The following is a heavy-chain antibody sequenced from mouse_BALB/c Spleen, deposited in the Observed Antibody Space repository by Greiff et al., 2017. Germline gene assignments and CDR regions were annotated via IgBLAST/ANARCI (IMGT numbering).Heavy chain of an antibody. CDR3: TRSWYYGSSYDWYFDV. D-gene: IGHD1-1*01. CDR1: GYTFTSYW. J-gene: IGHJ1*01. CDR2: IYPGSGST. V-gene: IGHV1S22*01. Sequence: LQQPGSELVRPGASVKLSCKASGYTFTSYWMHWVKQRPGQGLEWIGNIYPGSGSTNYDEKFKSKGTLTVDTSSSTAYMHLSSLTSEDSAVYYCTRSWYYGSSYDWYFDVWGAGTTVTVSS.